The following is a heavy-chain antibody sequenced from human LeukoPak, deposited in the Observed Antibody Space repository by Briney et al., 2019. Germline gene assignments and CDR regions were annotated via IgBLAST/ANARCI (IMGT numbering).Heavy chain of an antibody. CDR2: INHSGST. CDR1: GGSFSGYY. CDR3: ASGLYGDYAEYFQH. V-gene: IGHV4-34*01. J-gene: IGHJ1*01. Sequence: SETLSLTCAVFGGSFSGYYWSWIRQPPGKGLEWTGEINHSGSTSYNPSLKSRVTISVDTSKNQFSLKLSSVTAEDTAVYYCASGLYGDYAEYFQHWGQGTLVTVSS. D-gene: IGHD4-17*01.